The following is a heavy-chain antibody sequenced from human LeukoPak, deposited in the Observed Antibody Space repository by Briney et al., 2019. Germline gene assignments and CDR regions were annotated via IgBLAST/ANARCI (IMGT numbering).Heavy chain of an antibody. CDR3: ARDVLGTYDSSGYYNL. Sequence: ASVKVSCKASGYTFTSYDINWVRQATGQGLEWMGWMNPNSGNTGYAQKFQGRVTMTRNTSISTAYMELSSLRSEDTAVYYCARDVLGTYDSSGYYNLWGQGTLVTVSS. CDR2: MNPNSGNT. CDR1: GYTFTSYD. D-gene: IGHD3-22*01. J-gene: IGHJ4*02. V-gene: IGHV1-8*01.